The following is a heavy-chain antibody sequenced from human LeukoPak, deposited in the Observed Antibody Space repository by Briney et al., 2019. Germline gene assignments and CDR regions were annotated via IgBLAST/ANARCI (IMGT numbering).Heavy chain of an antibody. CDR3: AKGGGNYYDSSGYYNYFDY. CDR2: ISGSGAST. V-gene: IGHV3-23*01. Sequence: PGGSLRLSCAASGFTFSTYAMSWVRQAPGKGLEWVSTISGSGASTYYADSVKGRFTISRDNSKNTLFLQMNSLRAEDTAVYHCAKGGGNYYDSSGYYNYFDYWGQGTLSPSPQ. CDR1: GFTFSTYA. D-gene: IGHD3-22*01. J-gene: IGHJ4*02.